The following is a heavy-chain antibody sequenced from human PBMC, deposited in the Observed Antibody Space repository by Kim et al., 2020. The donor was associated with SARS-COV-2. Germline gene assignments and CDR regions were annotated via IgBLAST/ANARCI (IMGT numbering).Heavy chain of an antibody. CDR3: ARSSLLDFDY. CDR2: GRT. D-gene: IGHD3-16*02. V-gene: IGHV1-2*02. J-gene: IGHJ4*02. Sequence: GRTNYAQKLQGRVTMTRDTSISTVYLELTSLRSDDTAVYYCARSSLLDFDYWGQGTLVTVSS.